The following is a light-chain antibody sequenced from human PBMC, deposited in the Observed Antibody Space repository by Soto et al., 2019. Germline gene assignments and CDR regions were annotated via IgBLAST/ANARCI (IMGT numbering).Light chain of an antibody. J-gene: IGKJ4*01. CDR1: QSVLYSSNNKNY. V-gene: IGKV4-1*01. CDR2: WAS. CDR3: QQYYSTPLT. Sequence: DIVMTQSPDSLAVSPGERATINCKSSQSVLYSSNNKNYLAWYQQKPGQPPKLLIYWASTRESGVPDRFSDSGSGTDFTLTISSLQAEDVAVYYCQQYYSTPLTFGGGTKVEIK.